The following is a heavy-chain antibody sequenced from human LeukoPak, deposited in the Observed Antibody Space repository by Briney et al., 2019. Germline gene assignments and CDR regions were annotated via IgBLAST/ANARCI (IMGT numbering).Heavy chain of an antibody. J-gene: IGHJ4*02. D-gene: IGHD2-8*02. CDR1: GFTFSCSA. V-gene: IGHV3-30*02. CDR3: AKDGSWSCTD. Sequence: GGSLRLSCGASGFTFSCSAMHWVRQGPGKGLEWVAYITHHGNNKYYADSVKGRFTISRDNSKGSLYLEMSSPRADDTAVYYCAKDGSWSCTDWGQGTLVRVSS. CDR2: ITHHGNNK.